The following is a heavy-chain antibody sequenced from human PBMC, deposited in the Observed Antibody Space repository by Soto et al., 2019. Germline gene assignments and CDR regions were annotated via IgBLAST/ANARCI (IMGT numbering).Heavy chain of an antibody. V-gene: IGHV4-30-4*01. CDR1: GVSISNGDYY. CDR3: DRPLAYGIPFDK. D-gene: IGHD1-26*01. Sequence: PSETLSLTCTVSGVSISNGDYYWNWIRQTPGKGLEWIGYIYNGGPTYYNPSLESRLSLSVDTSGNQFSLRLSSVTAADTAIYYCDRPLAYGIPFDKWGQGTLVTVSS. CDR2: IYNGGPT. J-gene: IGHJ4*02.